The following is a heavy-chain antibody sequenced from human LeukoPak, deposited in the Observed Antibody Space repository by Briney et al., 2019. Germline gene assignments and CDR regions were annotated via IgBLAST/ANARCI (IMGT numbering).Heavy chain of an antibody. Sequence: ASVKVSCKASGGTFSSYAINWVRQATGQGLEWMGWMNPNSGNTGYAQKFQGRVTMTRNTSISTAYMELSSLRSEGTAVYYCARAPRWIPTLRGYYMDVWGKGTTVTVSS. CDR1: GGTFSSYA. J-gene: IGHJ6*03. CDR2: MNPNSGNT. D-gene: IGHD5-12*01. V-gene: IGHV1-8*02. CDR3: ARAPRWIPTLRGYYMDV.